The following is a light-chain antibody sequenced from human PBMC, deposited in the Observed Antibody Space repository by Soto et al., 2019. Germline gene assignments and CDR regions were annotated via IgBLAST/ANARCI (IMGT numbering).Light chain of an antibody. CDR3: QKYNSGPFT. CDR1: QAISNY. J-gene: IGKJ3*01. Sequence: DIQMTQSPSSLSASAGDRVTITCRASQAISNYLAWYQQKPGKAPKLLIFAASTLQSGVPARFSGSGSGTDFTLTISSLQPEDVATYYCQKYNSGPFTFGPGTKVEIK. CDR2: AAS. V-gene: IGKV1-27*01.